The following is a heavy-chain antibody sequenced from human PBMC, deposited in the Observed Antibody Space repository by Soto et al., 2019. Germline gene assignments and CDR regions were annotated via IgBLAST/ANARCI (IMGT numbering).Heavy chain of an antibody. V-gene: IGHV1-18*01. CDR2: ISSYNGIA. J-gene: IGHJ4*02. D-gene: IGHD3-22*01. CDR3: ARLLYYDSSGYPVDY. Sequence: ASVKVSCKASGYTFTRSGISWVRQAPGQGPEWMGWISSYNGIANYAQKFQGRVTITADKSTSTAYMELSSLRSEDTAVYYCARLLYYDSSGYPVDYWGQGTLVTVSS. CDR1: GYTFTRSG.